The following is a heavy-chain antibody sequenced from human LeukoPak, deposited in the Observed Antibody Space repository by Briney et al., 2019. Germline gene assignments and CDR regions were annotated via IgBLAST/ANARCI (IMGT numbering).Heavy chain of an antibody. CDR1: GFTFSSYA. CDR2: ISDSGDYT. V-gene: IGHV3-23*01. Sequence: PGGSLRLSCAGSGFTFSSYAMSWVRQAPGQGLEWVSVISDSGDYTSYADSVRGRFTISRDNSRNTLYLQMNSLRAEDTAVYYCARDGSQRPTWDWGQGTLVTVSS. J-gene: IGHJ4*02. D-gene: IGHD7-27*01. CDR3: ARDGSQRPTWD.